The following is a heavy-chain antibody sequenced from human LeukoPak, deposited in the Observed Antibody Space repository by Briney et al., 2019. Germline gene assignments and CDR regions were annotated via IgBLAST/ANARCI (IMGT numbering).Heavy chain of an antibody. J-gene: IGHJ3*02. D-gene: IGHD1-20*01. CDR3: ARHSITYLYNWKGSCAFDI. CDR1: GYSISSGYD. Sequence: PSETLSLTCAVSGYSISSGYDWGWIRQPPGKGLEWIESIYHRGSTYYKPSLRSRVPISVDTSKNQFSLKLSSVTAADTAVYYGARHSITYLYNWKGSCAFDIWGQGTMVTVSS. V-gene: IGHV4-38-2*01. CDR2: IYHRGST.